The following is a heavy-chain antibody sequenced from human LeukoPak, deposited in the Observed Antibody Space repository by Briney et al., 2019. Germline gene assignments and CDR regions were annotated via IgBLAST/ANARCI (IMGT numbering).Heavy chain of an antibody. D-gene: IGHD2-2*02. CDR1: GYTFANSG. Sequence: GASVRVCCKASGYTFANSGITWVRQAAGHGLGWWGGISVNTGNTNYAQNLQSRVTLTTDTSTSTAYMELRSLRSDDTARYYCARTCSSSSCYMVHWGQGTLVTVSS. CDR3: ARTCSSSSCYMVH. V-gene: IGHV1-18*01. CDR2: ISVNTGNT. J-gene: IGHJ4*02.